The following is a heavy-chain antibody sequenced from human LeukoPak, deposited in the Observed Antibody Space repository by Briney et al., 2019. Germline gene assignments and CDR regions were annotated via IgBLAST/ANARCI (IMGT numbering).Heavy chain of an antibody. CDR1: GGSISSSSYY. CDR2: IYYSGST. V-gene: IGHV4-39*01. CDR3: ARLGYCSSTSCYSTFDY. J-gene: IGHJ4*02. D-gene: IGHD2-2*02. Sequence: PSETLSLTCTVSGGSISSSSYYWGWIRQPPGKGLEWIGSIYYSGSTYYNPSLKSRVTISVDTSKNQFSLKLSSVTAADTAVYYCARLGYCSSTSCYSTFDYWGQGTLVTVSS.